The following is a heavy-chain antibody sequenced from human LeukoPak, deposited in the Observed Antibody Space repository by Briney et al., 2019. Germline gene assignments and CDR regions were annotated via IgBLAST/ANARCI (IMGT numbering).Heavy chain of an antibody. J-gene: IGHJ3*02. D-gene: IGHD1-14*01. CDR3: ARAGPYNAFDI. V-gene: IGHV3-53*04. Sequence: GGSLRLSCAASGFSVNSNYMSWVRQAPGKGLEWVLVIYSGGSTYYADSVKGRFTISRHISKNTLYLQMNSLRAEDTAVYYCARAGPYNAFDIWGQGTMVTVSS. CDR1: GFSVNSNY. CDR2: IYSGGST.